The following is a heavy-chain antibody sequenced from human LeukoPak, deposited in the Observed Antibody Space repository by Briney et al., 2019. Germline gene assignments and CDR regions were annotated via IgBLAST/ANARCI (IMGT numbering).Heavy chain of an antibody. CDR3: ARDAIVATSAFDY. CDR1: GGSFSGYY. CDR2: INHSGST. D-gene: IGHD5-12*01. V-gene: IGHV4-34*01. Sequence: SETLSLTCAVYGGSFSGYYWSWIRQPPGKGLEWIGGINHSGSTNYNPSLKSRVTISVDTSKNQFSLKLSSVTAADTAVYYCARDAIVATSAFDYWGQGTLVTVSS. J-gene: IGHJ4*02.